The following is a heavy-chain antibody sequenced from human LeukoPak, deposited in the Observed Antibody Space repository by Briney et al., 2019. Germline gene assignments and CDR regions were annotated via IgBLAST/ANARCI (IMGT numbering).Heavy chain of an antibody. Sequence: GASVKVSCKASGYTFTSYDINWVRQATGQGLEWMGWMNPNSGNTGYAQKFQGRVTITRNTSISTAYMELSSLRSEDTAVYYCARGPRYYYDSSSPPADYWGQGTLVTVSS. D-gene: IGHD3-22*01. V-gene: IGHV1-8*03. CDR2: MNPNSGNT. CDR3: ARGPRYYYDSSSPPADY. J-gene: IGHJ4*02. CDR1: GYTFTSYD.